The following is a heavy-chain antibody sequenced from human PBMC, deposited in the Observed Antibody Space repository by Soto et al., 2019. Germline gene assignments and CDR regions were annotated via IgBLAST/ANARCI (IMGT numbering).Heavy chain of an antibody. CDR1: GFTFSNAW. CDR2: IKSKSDGGTT. V-gene: IGHV3-15*07. Sequence: EVPLVEAGGGLLKPGGSLRLSCAASGFTFSNAWMSWVRQAPGKGLEWVGRIKSKSDGGTTDYGVPVKGRFTISRDDSKNTLYLQMNSLKTEDTAVYYCTTNAYRSSWVTLHHWGQGTLVTVSS. J-gene: IGHJ5*02. D-gene: IGHD6-13*01. CDR3: TTNAYRSSWVTLHH.